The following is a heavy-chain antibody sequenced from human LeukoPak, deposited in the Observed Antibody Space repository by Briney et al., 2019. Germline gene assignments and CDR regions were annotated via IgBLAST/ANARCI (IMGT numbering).Heavy chain of an antibody. CDR1: GGSISSSSYY. J-gene: IGHJ4*02. CDR3: ARDRLIAVAATFDY. CDR2: IYYSGST. D-gene: IGHD6-19*01. Sequence: SETLSLTCTVSGGSISSSSYYWGWIRQPPGKGLEWIGSIYYSGSTYYNPSLKSRVTISVDTSKNQFSLKLSSVTAADTAVYYCARDRLIAVAATFDYRGQGTLVTVSS. V-gene: IGHV4-39*07.